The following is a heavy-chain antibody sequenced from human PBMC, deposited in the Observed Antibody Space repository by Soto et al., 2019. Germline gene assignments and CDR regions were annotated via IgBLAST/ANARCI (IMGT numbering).Heavy chain of an antibody. CDR3: ARDVRGSSSWYNWFDP. D-gene: IGHD6-13*01. J-gene: IGHJ5*02. CDR2: IYYSGST. V-gene: IGHV4-59*01. CDR1: GGSISSYY. Sequence: QVQLQESGPGLVKPSETPSLTCTVSGGSISSYYWSWIRQPPGKGLEWIGYIYYSGSTNYNPSLKSRVTISVDTSKNQFSLKLSSVTAADTAVYYCARDVRGSSSWYNWFDPWGQGTLVTVSS.